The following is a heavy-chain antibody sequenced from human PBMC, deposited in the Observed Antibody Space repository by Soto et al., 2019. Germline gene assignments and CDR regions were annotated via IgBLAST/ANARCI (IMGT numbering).Heavy chain of an antibody. J-gene: IGHJ6*02. CDR1: GYTLTELS. D-gene: IGHD1-1*01. V-gene: IGHV1-24*01. CDR2: FDPEDGET. Sequence: ASVKVSCKVSGYTLTELSMHWVRQAPGKGLEWMGGFDPEDGETIYAQKFQGRVTMTEDTSTDTAYMELSSLTSEDTAVYYCATDRTMGYYYGMDVWGQGTTVTVSS. CDR3: ATDRTMGYYYGMDV.